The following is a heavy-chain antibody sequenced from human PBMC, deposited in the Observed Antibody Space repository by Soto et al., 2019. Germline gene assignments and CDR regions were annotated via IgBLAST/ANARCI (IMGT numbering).Heavy chain of an antibody. V-gene: IGHV3-30-3*01. J-gene: IGHJ6*02. CDR3: ARSAPLYGDYVAYYYYGMDV. Sequence: QVQLVESGGGVVQPGRSLRLSCAASGFTFSSYAMHWVRQAPGKGLEWVAVISYDGSNKYYADSVKGRFTISRDNSKNTLYLQMNRLRAEDTAVYYCARSAPLYGDYVAYYYYGMDVWGQGTTVTVSS. D-gene: IGHD4-17*01. CDR2: ISYDGSNK. CDR1: GFTFSSYA.